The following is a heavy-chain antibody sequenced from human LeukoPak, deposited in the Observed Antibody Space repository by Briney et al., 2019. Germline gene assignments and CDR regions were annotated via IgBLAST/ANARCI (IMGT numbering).Heavy chain of an antibody. Sequence: SVKVSCKASGGTFSSYAISWVRQAPGQGLEWMGGIIPXXXXXNYAQKFQGRVTITADESTSTAYMELSSLRSEDTAVYYCAREPTSRSPGYRSGGSCYPYFDYWGQGTLVTVSS. CDR2: IIPXXXXX. V-gene: IGHV1-69*13. CDR1: GGTFSSYA. J-gene: IGHJ4*02. CDR3: AREPTSRSPGYRSGGSCYPYFDY. D-gene: IGHD2-15*01.